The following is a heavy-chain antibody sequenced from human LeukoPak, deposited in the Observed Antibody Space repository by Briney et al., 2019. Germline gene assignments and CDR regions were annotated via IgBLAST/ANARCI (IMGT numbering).Heavy chain of an antibody. V-gene: IGHV4-34*01. J-gene: IGHJ5*02. CDR2: INHSGST. D-gene: IGHD5-12*01. CDR3: ARVGWLRFRWFDP. CDR1: GGSFSGYY. Sequence: SETLSLTCAVCGGSFSGYYWSWIRQPPGKGLEWIGEINHSGSTNYNPSLKSRVTISVDTSKNQFSLKLSSVTAADTAVYYCARVGWLRFRWFDPWGQGTLVTVSS.